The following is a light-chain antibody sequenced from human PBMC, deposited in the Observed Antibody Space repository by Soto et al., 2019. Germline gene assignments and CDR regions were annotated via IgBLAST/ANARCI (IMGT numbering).Light chain of an antibody. CDR1: SSDVGGYNY. CDR3: SSHTSYSTRV. J-gene: IGLJ1*01. V-gene: IGLV2-14*01. Sequence: QSVLTQPASVSGSPGQSIAISCTGTSSDVGGYNYVSWYQQHPGKAPKLMIHEVSNRPSGISDRFSGSKSGNTASLTISGRQADYEADYYCSSHTSYSTRVFGTGTKLTVL. CDR2: EVS.